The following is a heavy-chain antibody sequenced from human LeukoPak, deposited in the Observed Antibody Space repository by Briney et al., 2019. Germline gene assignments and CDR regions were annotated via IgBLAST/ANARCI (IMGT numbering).Heavy chain of an antibody. V-gene: IGHV3-48*01. CDR1: GFTFSSYT. J-gene: IGHJ6*03. CDR2: IGTSSTTI. CDR3: ARFAAGGSYYYYMDV. Sequence: AGGSLRLSCAASGFTFSSYTMNWVRQPPGKGLEWVSNIGTSSTTIYYADSVKGRFTISRDNAKNSLCLQMSSLRADDTAVYYCARFAAGGSYYYYMDVWGKGTTVTVSS. D-gene: IGHD6-25*01.